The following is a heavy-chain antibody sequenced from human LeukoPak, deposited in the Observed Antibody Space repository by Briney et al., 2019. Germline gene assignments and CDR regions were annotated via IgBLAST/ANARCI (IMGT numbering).Heavy chain of an antibody. V-gene: IGHV4-34*01. Sequence: SETLSLTCAVYGGSFSGYYWSWIRQPPGKGLEWIGEINHSGSTNYNPSLKSRVTISVDTSKNQFSLKLSSVTAADTAVYYCARDLYYYDSSGYYWYWFDPWGQGTLVTVSS. CDR1: GGSFSGYY. CDR3: ARDLYYYDSSGYYWYWFDP. D-gene: IGHD3-22*01. J-gene: IGHJ5*02. CDR2: INHSGST.